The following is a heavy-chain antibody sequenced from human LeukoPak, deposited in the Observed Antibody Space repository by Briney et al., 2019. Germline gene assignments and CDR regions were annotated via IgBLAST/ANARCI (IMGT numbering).Heavy chain of an antibody. CDR2: INPNSGGT. D-gene: IGHD1-26*01. CDR1: GYTFTGYY. V-gene: IGHV1-2*02. Sequence: ASVKVSCKASGYTFTGYYMHWVRQAPGQGLEWMGWINPNSGGTNYAQKFQGRVTMTRDTPISTAYMELSRLRSEDTAVYYCARVGGSYHKAWFDPWGQGTLVTVSS. J-gene: IGHJ5*02. CDR3: ARVGGSYHKAWFDP.